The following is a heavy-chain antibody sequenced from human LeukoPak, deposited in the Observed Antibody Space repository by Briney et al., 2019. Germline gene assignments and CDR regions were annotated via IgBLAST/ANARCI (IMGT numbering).Heavy chain of an antibody. CDR2: ISYDGSNK. CDR1: GFTFSSYA. D-gene: IGHD4-17*01. Sequence: PGGSLRLSCAASGFTFSSYAMHWVRQAPGKGLEWVAVISYDGSNKYYADSVKGRFTISRDNSKNTLYLQMNSLRAEDTAVYYCARDLRSYGVPFDYWGQGTLVTVSS. J-gene: IGHJ4*02. V-gene: IGHV3-30-3*01. CDR3: ARDLRSYGVPFDY.